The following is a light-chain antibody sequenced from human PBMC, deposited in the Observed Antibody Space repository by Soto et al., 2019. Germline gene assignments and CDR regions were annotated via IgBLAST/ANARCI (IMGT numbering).Light chain of an antibody. Sequence: QTVVTQEPSFSVSPGGTVTLTCGLNSGSVSTSYYPSWYQQTQGQAPRTLIYSTNTRSSGVPDRFSGSILGNKAALTITGAQADDESHYYCVLYMGSGIWVFGGGTKLTVL. J-gene: IGLJ3*02. CDR2: STN. V-gene: IGLV8-61*01. CDR3: VLYMGSGIWV. CDR1: SGSVSTSYY.